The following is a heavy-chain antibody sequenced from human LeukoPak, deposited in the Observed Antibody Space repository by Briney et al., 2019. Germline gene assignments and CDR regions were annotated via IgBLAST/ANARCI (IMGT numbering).Heavy chain of an antibody. CDR1: GFTFDDYA. D-gene: IGHD3-3*01. CDR2: ISWNSGSI. J-gene: IGHJ6*02. Sequence: PGRSLRLSCAASGFTFDDYAMHWVRHAPGKGLEWVSGISWNSGSIGYADSVKGRFTISRDNAKNSLYLQMSSLRAEDTAVYYCTRVSTFYALSFETLYYYYGMDVWGQGTTVTVSS. CDR3: TRVSTFYALSFETLYYYYGMDV. V-gene: IGHV3-9*01.